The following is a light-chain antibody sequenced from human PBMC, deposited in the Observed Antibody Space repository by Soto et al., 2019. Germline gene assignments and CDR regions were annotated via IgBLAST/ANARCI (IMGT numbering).Light chain of an antibody. Sequence: EIVMTQSPATLSVSPGERATLSCRASQSVSSNLAWYQQKPGQAPRLLIYGASTRATGIPARFSGSGSGTEFTLSISSLQSEDFAVYYCQQYNNCPPWTFCQGTKLESK. CDR1: QSVSSN. J-gene: IGKJ1*01. CDR3: QQYNNCPPWT. CDR2: GAS. V-gene: IGKV3-15*01.